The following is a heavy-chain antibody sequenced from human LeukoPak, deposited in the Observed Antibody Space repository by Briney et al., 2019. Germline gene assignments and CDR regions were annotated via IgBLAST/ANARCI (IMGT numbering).Heavy chain of an antibody. CDR2: IYYSGST. J-gene: IGHJ4*02. CDR3: ARGTGRTYYFDY. D-gene: IGHD2-15*01. Sequence: PSETLSLTCTVSGGSISSYYWSWIRQPPGKGLEWIGYIYYSGSTNYNPSLKSRVTISVDTSKNQFSLKLSSVTAADTAVYYCARGTGRTYYFDYWGQGTLVTVSS. CDR1: GGSISSYY. V-gene: IGHV4-59*12.